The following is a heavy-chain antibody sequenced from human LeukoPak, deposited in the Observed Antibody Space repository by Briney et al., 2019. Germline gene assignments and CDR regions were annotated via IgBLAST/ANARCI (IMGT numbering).Heavy chain of an antibody. V-gene: IGHV4-39*07. Sequence: SQTLSLTCTVSGGSISSGSYYWGWIRQPPGKGLEWIGSIYHSGSTYYNPSLKSRVTISVDTSKNQFSLKLSSVTAADTAVYYCARSQRRSSGWYGYWGQGTLVTVSS. CDR1: GGSISSGSYY. D-gene: IGHD6-19*01. CDR3: ARSQRRSSGWYGY. J-gene: IGHJ4*02. CDR2: IYHSGST.